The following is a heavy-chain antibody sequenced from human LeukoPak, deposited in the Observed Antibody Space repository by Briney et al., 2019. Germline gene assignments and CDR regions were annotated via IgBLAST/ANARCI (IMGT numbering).Heavy chain of an antibody. J-gene: IGHJ4*02. CDR1: GYTFTSYG. CDR3: ARATDEMYYYDSSGYCGY. D-gene: IGHD3-22*01. V-gene: IGHV1-18*01. Sequence: ASVKVSCKASGYTFTSYGISWVRQAPGQGLEWMGWISAYNGNTNYAQKLQGRVTMTTDTSTSTAYMELRSLRSDDTAVYYCARATDEMYYYDSSGYCGYWGQGTLVTVSS. CDR2: ISAYNGNT.